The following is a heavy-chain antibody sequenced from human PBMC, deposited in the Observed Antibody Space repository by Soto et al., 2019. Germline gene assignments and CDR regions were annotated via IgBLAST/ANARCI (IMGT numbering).Heavy chain of an antibody. D-gene: IGHD6-13*01. Sequence: QVQLVESGGGVVPPGRSLRLSCAASGFTFSRYGMHWVRQAPGKGLEWVAVISYDGSNKYYADSVKGRFTISRDNSKNKLYLQMNSLRAEDTAVYYCAKDRRGSSPESAFDYWGQGTLVTVSS. V-gene: IGHV3-30*18. J-gene: IGHJ4*02. CDR3: AKDRRGSSPESAFDY. CDR2: ISYDGSNK. CDR1: GFTFSRYG.